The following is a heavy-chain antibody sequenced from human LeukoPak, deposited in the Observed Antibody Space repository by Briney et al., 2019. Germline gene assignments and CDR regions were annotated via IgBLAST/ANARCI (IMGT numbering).Heavy chain of an antibody. CDR1: GGSISSYD. J-gene: IGHJ4*02. CDR3: ARGDTNFDY. CDR2: IYYSGTT. Sequence: NSSETLSLTCTVSGGSISSYDWSWIRQPPGKGLEWIGSIYYSGTTNYSPSLKSRVTVSVDTSKNQFSLKLRSVTASDTAVYYCARGDTNFDYWGQGILVTVSS. D-gene: IGHD5-18*01. V-gene: IGHV4-59*01.